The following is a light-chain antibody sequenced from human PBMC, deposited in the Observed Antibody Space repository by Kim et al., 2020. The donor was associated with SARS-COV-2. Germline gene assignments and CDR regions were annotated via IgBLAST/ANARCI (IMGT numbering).Light chain of an antibody. CDR3: SSYTSSSTSYV. CDR2: DVS. V-gene: IGLV2-14*04. Sequence: SLTITCTEASSDCDDYHLVSWYQQHPRKAPKLMIYDVSNRPSGVSNRFSGSKSGNTASLTISGLQAEDEAYYYCSSYTSSSTSYVFGTGTKVTVL. CDR1: SSDCDDYHL. J-gene: IGLJ1*01.